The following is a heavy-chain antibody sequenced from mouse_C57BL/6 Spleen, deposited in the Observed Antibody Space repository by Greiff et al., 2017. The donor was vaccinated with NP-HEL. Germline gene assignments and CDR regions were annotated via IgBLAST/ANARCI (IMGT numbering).Heavy chain of an antibody. D-gene: IGHD1-1*01. V-gene: IGHV5-17*01. CDR3: ARGITTASFAY. CDR1: GFTFSDYG. Sequence: EVQLLESGGGLVKPGGSLKLSCAASGFTFSDYGMHWVRQAPEQGLEWVAYISSGSSTNYYADTVKGRFTISRDNAKNTLFLQMTSLRSEDTAMYYCARGITTASFAYWGQGTLVTVSA. CDR2: ISSGSSTN. J-gene: IGHJ3*01.